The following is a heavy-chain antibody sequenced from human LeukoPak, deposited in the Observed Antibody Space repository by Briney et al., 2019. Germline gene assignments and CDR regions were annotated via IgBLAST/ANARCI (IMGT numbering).Heavy chain of an antibody. J-gene: IGHJ4*02. D-gene: IGHD3-22*01. CDR3: ARAEQPYYYDSSGQRLYFDY. Sequence: ASVKVSCKASGGTFSSYAISWVRQAPGQGLEWMGRIIPILGIANYAQKFQGRVTITADKSTSTAYMELSSLRSEDTAVYYCARAEQPYYYDSSGQRLYFDYWGQGTLVTVSS. CDR2: IIPILGIA. CDR1: GGTFSSYA. V-gene: IGHV1-69*04.